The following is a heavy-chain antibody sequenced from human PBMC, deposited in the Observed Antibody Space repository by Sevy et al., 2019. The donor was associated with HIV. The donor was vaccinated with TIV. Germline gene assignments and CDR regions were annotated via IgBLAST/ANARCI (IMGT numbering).Heavy chain of an antibody. V-gene: IGHV4-34*01. CDR3: ARGRFDDYVWGSYRYFDS. CDR1: AGSFSGYY. J-gene: IGHJ4*02. CDR2: VNHSGST. D-gene: IGHD3-16*02. Sequence: SETLSLTCGVSAGSFSGYYRTWIRQPPGRGLEWIGEVNHSGSTNYNWSLKSRVTISLDTSKNQCSLKLTSVTAADTAIYYCARGRFDDYVWGSYRYFDSWGQGTLVTVSS.